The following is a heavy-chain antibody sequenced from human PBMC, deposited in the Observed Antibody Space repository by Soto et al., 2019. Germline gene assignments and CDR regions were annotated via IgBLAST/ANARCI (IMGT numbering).Heavy chain of an antibody. D-gene: IGHD4-17*01. J-gene: IGHJ4*02. Sequence: QVQLVESGGGVVPPGTSLRLSYAASGFTFSRHGMHWVRQTPGKGLEWLAVILNDASGHWYADSVKGRFTISRDNFENTLYLQMNGLRLEDTAMYYCARDDDYPDNGFDYWGQGTLVTVSS. CDR2: ILNDASGH. CDR1: GFTFSRHG. V-gene: IGHV3-33*01. CDR3: ARDDDYPDNGFDY.